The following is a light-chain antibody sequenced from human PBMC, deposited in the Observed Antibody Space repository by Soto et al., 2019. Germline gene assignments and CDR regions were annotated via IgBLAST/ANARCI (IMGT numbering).Light chain of an antibody. CDR1: SSNIGSNY. J-gene: IGLJ3*02. CDR2: RNN. CDR3: AAWDDSLSGRV. Sequence: QSVLTQPPSASGTPGQRVTISCSGSSSNIGSNYVYWYQQLPGTAPKLLIYRNNQLPSGVPDRFSGSKSGTSASLAISGLRSEDEADYYCAAWDDSLSGRVFGGGTKLTV. V-gene: IGLV1-47*01.